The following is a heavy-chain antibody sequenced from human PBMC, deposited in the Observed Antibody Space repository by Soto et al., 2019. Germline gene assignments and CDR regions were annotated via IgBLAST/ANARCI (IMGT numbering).Heavy chain of an antibody. V-gene: IGHV1-69*13. CDR2: IIPIFGTA. J-gene: IGHJ5*02. CDR3: AREGQPSSFDFWSGYYTPNWFDP. D-gene: IGHD3-3*01. CDR1: GGTFSSYA. Sequence: SVKVSCKASGGTFSSYAISWVRQAPGQGLEWMGGIIPIFGTANYAQRFQGRVTITADESTSTAYMELSSLRSEDTAVYYCAREGQPSSFDFWSGYYTPNWFDPWGQGTLVTVSS.